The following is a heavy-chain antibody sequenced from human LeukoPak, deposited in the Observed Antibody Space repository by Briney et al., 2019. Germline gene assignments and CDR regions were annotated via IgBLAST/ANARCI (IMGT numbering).Heavy chain of an antibody. Sequence: SETLSLTCTVSGGYTGSHYWSWIRQPAGKGLEWIGYISYSGSTNYNPSLKSRDTISVDTSKNQFSLKLSSVTAADTAVYYCASEGVALAGIDYWGQGTLVTVSS. CDR2: ISYSGST. CDR1: GGYTGSHY. D-gene: IGHD6-19*01. J-gene: IGHJ4*02. CDR3: ASEGVALAGIDY. V-gene: IGHV4-59*08.